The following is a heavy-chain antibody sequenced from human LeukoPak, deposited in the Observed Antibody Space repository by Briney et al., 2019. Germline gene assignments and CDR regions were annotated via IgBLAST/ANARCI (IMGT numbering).Heavy chain of an antibody. CDR1: GGSISTTSYY. D-gene: IGHD6-6*01. CDR2: IYYSGST. V-gene: IGHV4-39*07. J-gene: IGHJ4*02. Sequence: KPSETLCLTCTVSGGSISTTSYYWGWIRQPPGKGLECIGNIYYSGSTYYNPSLKRRATISVNTTKNQYSLMLTSVTAATAAEYYCARGIWQLAEEVLWGKEHLDTLS. CDR3: ARGIWQLAEEVL.